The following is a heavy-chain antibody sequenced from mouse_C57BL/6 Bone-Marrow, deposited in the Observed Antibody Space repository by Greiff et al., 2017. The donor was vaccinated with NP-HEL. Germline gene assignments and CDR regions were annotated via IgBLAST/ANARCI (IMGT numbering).Heavy chain of an antibody. J-gene: IGHJ1*03. Sequence: EVKLVESGEGLVKPGGSLKLSCAASGFTFSSYAMSWVRQTPEKRLEWVAYISSGGDYIYYADTVQGRFTISRDNARNTLYLQMSSLKSEDTAMYYCTRDNWYFDVWGTGTTVTVSS. CDR2: ISSGGDYI. CDR3: TRDNWYFDV. V-gene: IGHV5-9-1*02. CDR1: GFTFSSYA.